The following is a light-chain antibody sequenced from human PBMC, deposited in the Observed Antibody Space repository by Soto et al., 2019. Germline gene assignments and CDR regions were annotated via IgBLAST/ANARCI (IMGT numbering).Light chain of an antibody. V-gene: IGKV3-20*01. CDR3: QQYGGSPRT. CDR2: DAS. CDR1: QSINTY. Sequence: ENLLTQSPATLSLSPGEGATLSCRASQSINTYLAWYQQKPGQAPRLLIYDASKRDTGIPARFSGSGSGTDFTLTISRLEPEDFAVYYCQQYGGSPRTFGQGTQVDIK. J-gene: IGKJ1*01.